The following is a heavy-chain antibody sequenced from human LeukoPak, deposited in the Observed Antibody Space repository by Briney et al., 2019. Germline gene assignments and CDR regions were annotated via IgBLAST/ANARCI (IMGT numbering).Heavy chain of an antibody. D-gene: IGHD6-13*01. CDR3: ARASSSWSNWFDP. CDR1: GYTFPNYG. CDR2: ISAYNGNT. V-gene: IGHV1-18*01. Sequence: ASVKVSCKASGYTFPNYGISWVRLAPGQGLDWMGWISAYNGNTNYAQKLQGRVTMTTDTSTSTAYMELRSLRSDDTALYYCARASSSWSNWFDPWGQGTLVTVSS. J-gene: IGHJ5*02.